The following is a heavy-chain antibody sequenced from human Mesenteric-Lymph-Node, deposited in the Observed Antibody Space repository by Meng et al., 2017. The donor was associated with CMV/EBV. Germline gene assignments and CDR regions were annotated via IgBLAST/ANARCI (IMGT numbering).Heavy chain of an antibody. CDR2: INPNSGGT. CDR3: ARDTDYYYGSGSYLSWFDP. J-gene: IGHJ5*02. D-gene: IGHD3-10*01. CDR1: TFTGYY. V-gene: IGHV1-2*06. Sequence: TFTGYYMHWVRQAPGQGLEWMGRINPNSGGTNYAQKFQGRVTMTRDTSISTAYMELSRLRSDDTAVYYCARDTDYYYGSGSYLSWFDPWGQGTLVTVSS.